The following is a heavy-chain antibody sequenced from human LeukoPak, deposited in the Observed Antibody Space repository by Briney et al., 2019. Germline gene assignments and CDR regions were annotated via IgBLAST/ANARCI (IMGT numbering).Heavy chain of an antibody. J-gene: IGHJ4*02. CDR3: ARTREQLVILYYFDY. Sequence: SVTVSCKASGGTFSSYAISWVRQAPGQGLEWMGGIIPIFGTANYAQKFQGRVTITADESTSTAYMELSSLRSEDTAVYYCARTREQLVILYYFDYWGQGTLVTVSS. D-gene: IGHD6-6*01. CDR2: IIPIFGTA. CDR1: GGTFSSYA. V-gene: IGHV1-69*01.